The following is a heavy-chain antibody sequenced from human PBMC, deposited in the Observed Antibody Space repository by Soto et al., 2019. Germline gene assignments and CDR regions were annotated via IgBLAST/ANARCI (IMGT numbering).Heavy chain of an antibody. CDR2: IYPGDSDT. D-gene: IGHD6-13*01. CDR1: GYSFTSYW. CDR3: ARQSISSWYQGTYYFDY. J-gene: IGHJ4*02. Sequence: GESLKISCKGSGYSFTSYWIGWVRQMPGKGLEWMGIIYPGDSDTRYSPSFQGQVTISADKSISTAYLQWSSLKASDTAMYYCARQSISSWYQGTYYFDYWGQGTLVTVS. V-gene: IGHV5-51*01.